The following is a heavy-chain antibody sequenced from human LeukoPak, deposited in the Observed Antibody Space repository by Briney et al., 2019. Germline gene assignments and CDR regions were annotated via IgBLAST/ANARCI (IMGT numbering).Heavy chain of an antibody. D-gene: IGHD3-3*01. V-gene: IGHV1-46*01. J-gene: IGHJ4*02. Sequence: ASVKVSCKASGYTFTSYYMHWVRQAPGQGLERMGIINPSGGSTSYAQKFQGRVTMTRDTSTSTAYMELRSLRSDDTAVYYCARSHAGGIWSGYYGYFDYWGQGTLVTVSS. CDR1: GYTFTSYY. CDR2: INPSGGST. CDR3: ARSHAGGIWSGYYGYFDY.